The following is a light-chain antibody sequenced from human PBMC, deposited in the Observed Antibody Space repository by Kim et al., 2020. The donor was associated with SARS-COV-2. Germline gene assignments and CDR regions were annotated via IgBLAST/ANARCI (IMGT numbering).Light chain of an antibody. Sequence: PEPAASITIRCTSDGVRDRYAYWYQQNPGPALVLYIYRDRPRATAIPDRFSGSASATTVTLTISGTEDVDDAYYHCQVSDTSPCVFGTGTKVTVL. CDR3: QVSDTSPCV. CDR1: GVRDRY. J-gene: IGLJ1*01. V-gene: IGLV3-1*01. CDR2: RDR.